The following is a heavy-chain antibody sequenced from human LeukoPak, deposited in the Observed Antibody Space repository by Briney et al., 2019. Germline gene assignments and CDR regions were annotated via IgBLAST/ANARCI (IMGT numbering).Heavy chain of an antibody. V-gene: IGHV3-21*01. J-gene: IGHJ3*02. Sequence: PGGSLRLSCAASGFTFSTYTMTWVRQAPGKGLEWVSSISSSSSYIYYADSVKGRFTISRDNAKNSLYLQMNSLRAEDTAVYYCAREVPAAMSAFDIWGQGTMVTVSS. D-gene: IGHD2-2*01. CDR3: AREVPAAMSAFDI. CDR1: GFTFSTYT. CDR2: ISSSSSYI.